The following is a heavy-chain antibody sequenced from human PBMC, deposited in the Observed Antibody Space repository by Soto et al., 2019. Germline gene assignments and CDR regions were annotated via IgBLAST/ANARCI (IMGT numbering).Heavy chain of an antibody. CDR2: IYYSGST. V-gene: IGHV4-31*03. J-gene: IGHJ3*02. Sequence: QVQLQESGPGMVKPSQTLYLTCTVSGGSISSGGYYWRWIRQHPGKGLERIGHIYYSGSTYYNPALKSRVTISVDTSKNQFSLKLSSVTAADTAVYYCARDLGGYYYDCSGSPPYAFDIWGQGTMVTVSS. D-gene: IGHD3-22*01. CDR3: ARDLGGYYYDCSGSPPYAFDI. CDR1: GGSISSGGYY.